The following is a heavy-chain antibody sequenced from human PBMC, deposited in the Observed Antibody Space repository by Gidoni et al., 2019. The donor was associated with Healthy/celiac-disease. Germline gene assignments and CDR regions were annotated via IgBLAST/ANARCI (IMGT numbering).Heavy chain of an antibody. D-gene: IGHD1-1*01. CDR3: QTGTTAYYYGMDV. V-gene: IGHV1-69*01. J-gene: IGHJ6*02. Sequence: QVQLVKSGAEVKQPGSSVKVSCKASGGTFSSYASSWVRQAPGQGLEWMGGIIPLFGTANYEQKFHGRVTITADESTSTAYMELSSLRSEDTAVYYCQTGTTAYYYGMDVWGQGTTVTVSS. CDR1: GGTFSSYA. CDR2: IIPLFGTA.